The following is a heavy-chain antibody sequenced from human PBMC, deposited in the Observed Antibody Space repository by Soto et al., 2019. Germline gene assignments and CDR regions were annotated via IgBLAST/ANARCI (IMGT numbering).Heavy chain of an antibody. V-gene: IGHV3-66*01. CDR1: GFTVSSNY. CDR3: ARDHPPRY. CDR2: IYSGGST. J-gene: IGHJ4*02. Sequence: GGSLRLSCKASGFTVSSNYMSWVRQAPGKGLEWVSVIYSGGSTYYADSVKGRFTISRDNSKNTLYLQMNSLRAEDTAVYYCARDHPPRYWGQGTLVTVSS.